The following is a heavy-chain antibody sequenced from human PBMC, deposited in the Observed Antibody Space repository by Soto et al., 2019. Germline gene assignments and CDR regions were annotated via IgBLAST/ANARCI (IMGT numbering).Heavy chain of an antibody. CDR1: GFTFSDYY. CDR2: ISDSGSII. D-gene: IGHD6-13*01. Sequence: VQLVESGGGLVKPGGSLRLSCAASGFTFSDYYMTWIRQAPGKGLEWVSYISDSGSIIYYAKSVKGRFVISRDNAKNSLFLQMNSLRAEDTAVYYCARASAIAAAGSALGYWGQGTLVTVSS. J-gene: IGHJ4*02. CDR3: ARASAIAAAGSALGY. V-gene: IGHV3-11*01.